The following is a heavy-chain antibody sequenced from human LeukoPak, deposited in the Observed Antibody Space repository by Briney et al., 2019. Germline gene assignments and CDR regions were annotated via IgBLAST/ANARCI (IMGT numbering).Heavy chain of an antibody. D-gene: IGHD2-21*02. CDR3: AREGVMTAYDDAFDI. J-gene: IGHJ3*02. CDR2: INWNGGST. CDR1: GFTFDDYG. Sequence: GGSLRLSCAASGFTFDDYGMSWVRQAPGKGLEWVSGINWNGGSTGYADSVKGRFTISRDNAKNSLYLQMDSLRDEDTAVYYCAREGVMTAYDDAFDIWGQGTMVTVSS. V-gene: IGHV3-20*04.